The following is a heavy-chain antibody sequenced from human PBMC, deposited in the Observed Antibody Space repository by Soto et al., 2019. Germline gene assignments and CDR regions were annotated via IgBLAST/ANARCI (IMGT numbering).Heavy chain of an antibody. D-gene: IGHD3-22*01. CDR1: GGTFSSYA. CDR2: IIPIFGTA. J-gene: IGHJ6*02. Sequence: KVSCKGAGGTFSSYAISWVRQDTGQGLEWMGGIIPIFGTANYAQKFQGRVTITADESTSTAYMELSSLRSEDTAVYYCATTPYYYDSSGYSHHLYYYYGMDVWGQGTTVTVPS. CDR3: ATTPYYYDSSGYSHHLYYYYGMDV. V-gene: IGHV1-69*01.